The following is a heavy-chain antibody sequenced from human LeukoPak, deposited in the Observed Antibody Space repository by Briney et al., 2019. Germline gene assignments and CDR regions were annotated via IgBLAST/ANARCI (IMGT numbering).Heavy chain of an antibody. CDR1: GFTFSSYA. V-gene: IGHV3-23*01. Sequence: PGGSLRLSCAASGFTFSSYAMSWVRQAPGKGLEWVSAISGSGGSTYYADSVKGRFTVSRDNSKNTLYLQMNSLRAEDTAVYYCAKGTLHSSRIAAAEDYWGQGTLVTVSS. CDR3: AKGTLHSSRIAAAEDY. CDR2: ISGSGGST. D-gene: IGHD6-13*01. J-gene: IGHJ4*02.